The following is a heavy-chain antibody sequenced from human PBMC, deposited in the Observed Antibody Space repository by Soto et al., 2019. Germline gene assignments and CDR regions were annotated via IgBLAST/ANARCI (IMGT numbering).Heavy chain of an antibody. Sequence: QLQLQESGPGLVKPSETLSLTCTVSGGSISSSSYYWGWIRQPPGKGLEWIGSIYYSGSTYYNPSLKSRVTISVDTSKNQFSLKLSSVTAADTAVYYCARPPLMSGAVNDAFDIWGQGTMVTVSS. CDR1: GGSISSSSYY. J-gene: IGHJ3*02. D-gene: IGHD3-16*01. CDR3: ARPPLMSGAVNDAFDI. V-gene: IGHV4-39*01. CDR2: IYYSGST.